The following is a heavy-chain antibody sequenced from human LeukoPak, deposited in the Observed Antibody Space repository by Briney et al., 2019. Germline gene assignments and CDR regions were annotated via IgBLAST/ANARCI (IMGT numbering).Heavy chain of an antibody. CDR1: GFTFSTYS. CDR2: ISESGDST. V-gene: IGHV3-23*01. J-gene: IGHJ4*02. D-gene: IGHD5-18*01. Sequence: GGSLRLSCATSGFTFSTYSMNWVRQTPGKGLEWVSGISESGDSTSYTDSVKGRFTISRDNSKNTLYLQITSLRAEDTAVYYCAKRGYSYGPDYFDYWGQGALVTVSS. CDR3: AKRGYSYGPDYFDY.